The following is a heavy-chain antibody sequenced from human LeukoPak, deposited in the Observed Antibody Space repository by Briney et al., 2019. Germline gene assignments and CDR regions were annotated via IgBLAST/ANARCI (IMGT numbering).Heavy chain of an antibody. V-gene: IGHV1-18*01. J-gene: IGHJ5*02. Sequence: ASVKVSCKASGYTFTSYGISWVRQAPGQGLEWMGWISAYNGNTNYAQKLQGRVTMTTDTSTSTAYMELRSLRSDDTAVYYCARDPIRYGGLNWFDPWGQGTLVTVSS. D-gene: IGHD5-12*01. CDR1: GYTFTSYG. CDR3: ARDPIRYGGLNWFDP. CDR2: ISAYNGNT.